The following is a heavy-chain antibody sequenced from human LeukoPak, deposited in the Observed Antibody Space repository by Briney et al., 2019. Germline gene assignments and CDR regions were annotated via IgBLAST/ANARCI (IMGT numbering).Heavy chain of an antibody. J-gene: IGHJ4*02. V-gene: IGHV3-21*01. CDR2: ISSSSTYI. CDR3: ARDAIYSDSSGYYFDY. Sequence: GGSLRLSCVASGFTFSNYNMIWVRQAPGKALEWFTYISSSSTYIYYADSVNGRFTISRDNAKNSLYLQMNSLRAEDTAVYYCARDAIYSDSSGYYFDYWGQGTLVTVSS. D-gene: IGHD3-22*01. CDR1: GFTFSNYN.